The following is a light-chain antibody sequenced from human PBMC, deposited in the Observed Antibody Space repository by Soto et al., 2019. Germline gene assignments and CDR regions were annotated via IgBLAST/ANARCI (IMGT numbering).Light chain of an antibody. Sequence: HSALTQPASVSGSPGQSITISCTGTSSDVGGYNYVSWYQQHPGKAPKLMIYDVSNRPSGVSNRFSGSKSGNTASLTISGLQAEDEADYYCSSYTSSSTPYVFGTGTKLTAL. CDR3: SSYTSSSTPYV. V-gene: IGLV2-14*01. J-gene: IGLJ1*01. CDR2: DVS. CDR1: SSDVGGYNY.